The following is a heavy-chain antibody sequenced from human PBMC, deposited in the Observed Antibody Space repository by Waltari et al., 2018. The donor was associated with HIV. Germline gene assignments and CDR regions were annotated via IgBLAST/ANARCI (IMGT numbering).Heavy chain of an antibody. V-gene: IGHV3-33*01. CDR1: GFTFSSSG. Sequence: QVQLVGSGGGVVQPGRSLRLSCAAPGFTFSSSGMHWVRQAPGKGLVWLAVVWYDGKNKYDADSVKGRFTVSRDNSKNTLFLQMNSLRVDDTAVYYCARTPYDTSGYCFDYWGQGTLVTVSS. D-gene: IGHD3-22*01. CDR2: VWYDGKNK. CDR3: ARTPYDTSGYCFDY. J-gene: IGHJ4*02.